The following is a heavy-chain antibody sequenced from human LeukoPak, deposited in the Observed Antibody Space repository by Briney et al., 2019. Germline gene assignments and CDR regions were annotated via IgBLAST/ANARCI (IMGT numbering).Heavy chain of an antibody. D-gene: IGHD3-10*01. V-gene: IGHV3-23*01. CDR2: IRGSGINT. CDR1: GFTFSNYA. CDR3: AKVWGQFYFDY. Sequence: GGSLRLSCAASGFTFSNYAMSWVRQAPGKGLEWVSVIRGSGINTYYADSVKGRFTICRDNSKNTVYLQMNSLRAEDTAVYYCAKVWGQFYFDYWGQGTLVTVSS. J-gene: IGHJ4*02.